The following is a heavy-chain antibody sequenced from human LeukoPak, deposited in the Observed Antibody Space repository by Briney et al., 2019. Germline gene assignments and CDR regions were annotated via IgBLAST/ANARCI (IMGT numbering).Heavy chain of an antibody. V-gene: IGHV3-30*02. J-gene: IGHJ4*02. CDR3: PTPSSLRYGSGSPAY. Sequence: GGPLRLSCVASGFTFTNYGMHWVRQAPGKGLEWVAFIRFDGTHKYYADSVKGRFTISRDNSKNTLYLQMNSLTTDDTAVYYCPTPSSLRYGSGSPAYWGQGTLVTVSS. CDR1: GFTFTNYG. CDR2: IRFDGTHK. D-gene: IGHD3-10*01.